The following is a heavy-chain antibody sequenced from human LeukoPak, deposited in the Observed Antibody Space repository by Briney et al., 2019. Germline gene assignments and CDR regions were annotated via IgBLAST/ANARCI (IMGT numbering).Heavy chain of an antibody. D-gene: IGHD3-10*01. CDR1: GFTFSSYW. CDR2: IKQDGSEK. J-gene: IGHJ4*02. CDR3: AREESYYGSGSYGRFDY. Sequence: GRSLRLSCAASGFTFSSYWMSWVRQAPGKGLEWVANIKQDGSEKYYVDSVKGRFTISRDNAKNSLYLQMNSLRAEDTAVYYCAREESYYGSGSYGRFDYWGQGTLVTVSS. V-gene: IGHV3-7*01.